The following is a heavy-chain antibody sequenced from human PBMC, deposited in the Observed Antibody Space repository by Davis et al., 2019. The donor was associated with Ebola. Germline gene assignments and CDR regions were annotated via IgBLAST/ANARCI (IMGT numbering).Heavy chain of an antibody. V-gene: IGHV4-59*08. CDR1: GGSISSYY. Sequence: PSETLSLTCTVSGGSISSYYWSWIRQPPGKGLEWIGYIYYSGSTNYNPSLKSRVTISVDTSKNQFSLKLSSVTAADTAVYYCARNPRENIAGFDYWGQGTLVTVSS. D-gene: IGHD6-13*01. CDR3: ARNPRENIAGFDY. J-gene: IGHJ4*02. CDR2: IYYSGST.